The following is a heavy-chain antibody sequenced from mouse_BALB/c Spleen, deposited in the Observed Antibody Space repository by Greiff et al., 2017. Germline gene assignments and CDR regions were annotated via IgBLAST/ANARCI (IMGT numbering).Heavy chain of an antibody. CDR3: AREVGKYGNPYYFDY. V-gene: IGHV1-7*01. CDR1: GYTFTSYW. Sequence: VQLQQSGAELAKPGASVKMSCKASGYTFTSYWMHWVKQRPGQGLEWIGYINPSTGYTEYNQKFKDKATLTADKSSSTAYMQLSSLTSEDSAVYYCAREVGKYGNPYYFDYWGQGTTLTVSS. D-gene: IGHD2-1*01. J-gene: IGHJ2*01. CDR2: INPSTGYT.